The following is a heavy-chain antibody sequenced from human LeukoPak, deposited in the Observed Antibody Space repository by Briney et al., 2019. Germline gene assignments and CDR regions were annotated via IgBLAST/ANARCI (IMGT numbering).Heavy chain of an antibody. CDR1: GGSFSGYY. V-gene: IGHV4-34*01. D-gene: IGHD2/OR15-2a*01. Sequence: SETLSLTCAVYGGSFSGYYWNWIRQPPGKGLEWIGEINHSGSTNYNPSLKSRVTISVDTSKNQFSLKLSSVTAADTAVYYCAKGGRIADNWFDPWGQGTLVTVSS. CDR3: AKGGRIADNWFDP. J-gene: IGHJ5*02. CDR2: INHSGST.